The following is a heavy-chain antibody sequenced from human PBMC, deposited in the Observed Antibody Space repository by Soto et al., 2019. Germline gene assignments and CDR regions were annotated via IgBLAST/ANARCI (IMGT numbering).Heavy chain of an antibody. J-gene: IGHJ5*02. CDR3: ARDLVDIVVVVAATRPLFLFDP. Sequence: PGGSLRLPCAASGFTFSSYAMSWVRQAPGKGLEWVSAISGSGSSTYYADSVKGRFTISRDNAKNSLYLQMNSLRAEDTAVYYCARDLVDIVVVVAATRPLFLFDPWGQGTLVTVSS. CDR1: GFTFSSYA. D-gene: IGHD2-15*01. CDR2: ISGSGSST. V-gene: IGHV3-23*01.